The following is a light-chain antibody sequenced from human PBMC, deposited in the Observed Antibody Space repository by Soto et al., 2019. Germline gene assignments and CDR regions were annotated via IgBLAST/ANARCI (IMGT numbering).Light chain of an antibody. CDR3: QQYGSSPGT. V-gene: IGKV3-20*01. CDR2: GAS. Sequence: EIVLTQSPGTLSLSPGERATLSCRASQSVSSSYLAWYQQKPGQAPRLLIYGASSRATGIPDRFSGSGFGTDFPFTFSRLEPEDFAVYYCQQYGSSPGTFGQGTKVDIK. CDR1: QSVSSSY. J-gene: IGKJ1*01.